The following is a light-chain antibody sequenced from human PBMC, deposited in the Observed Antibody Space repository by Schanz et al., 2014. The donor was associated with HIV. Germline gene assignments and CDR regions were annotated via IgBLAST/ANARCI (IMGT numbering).Light chain of an antibody. CDR2: AAS. CDR3: QQYNSYSPWT. Sequence: DIQLTQSPSFLSASVGDRVTITCRASQGISSYLAWYQKKPGKAPNLLIYAASPLQSGVPSRFSGSGSGTEFTLTISSLQPEDFAIYYCQQYNSYSPWTFGQGTKVEIK. CDR1: QGISSY. J-gene: IGKJ1*01. V-gene: IGKV1-9*01.